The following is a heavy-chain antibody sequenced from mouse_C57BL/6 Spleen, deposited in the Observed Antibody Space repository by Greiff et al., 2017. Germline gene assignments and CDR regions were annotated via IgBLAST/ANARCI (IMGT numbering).Heavy chain of an antibody. CDR2: ISGGSSTI. V-gene: IGHV5-17*01. J-gene: IGHJ4*01. CDR1: GFNIRDYG. CDR3: AKNDYDVTSYYAMDY. Sequence: EVQVVQSGGGLVRPGGSLKFSCTASGFNIRDYGMHWVRQAPEQGLEWIAYISGGSSTIYYAYTVKGRFTISRDNAKNTLFLQMTSLRSEDTAMYYCAKNDYDVTSYYAMDYWGQGTSVTVSS. D-gene: IGHD2-4*01.